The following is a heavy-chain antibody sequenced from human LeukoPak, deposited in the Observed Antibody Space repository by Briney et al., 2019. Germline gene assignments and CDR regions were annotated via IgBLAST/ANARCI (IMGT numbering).Heavy chain of an antibody. CDR3: ARDGMVAGLFDY. D-gene: IGHD6-19*01. CDR1: GGSISSYY. V-gene: IGHV4-59*01. CDR2: IYYSGST. Sequence: PSETLSLTCTVSGGSISSYYWSWIRQPPGKGLEWIGYIYYSGSTNYNPSLKSRVTISVDTSKNQFSLKLSSVTAADTAVYYCARDGMVAGLFDYWGQGTLVTVSS. J-gene: IGHJ4*02.